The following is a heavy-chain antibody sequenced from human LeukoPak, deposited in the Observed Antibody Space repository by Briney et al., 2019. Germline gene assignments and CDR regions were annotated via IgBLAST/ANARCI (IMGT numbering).Heavy chain of an antibody. Sequence: SETLSLTCTVSGGSISSYYWSWIRQPAGKGLEWIGRIYTSGSTYYNPSLKSRVTISVDTSKNQFSLKLSSVTAADTAVYYCARGGVPLLWFGELFGFDPWGQGTLVTVSS. D-gene: IGHD3-10*01. CDR2: IYTSGST. CDR1: GGSISSYY. V-gene: IGHV4-4*07. J-gene: IGHJ5*02. CDR3: ARGGVPLLWFGELFGFDP.